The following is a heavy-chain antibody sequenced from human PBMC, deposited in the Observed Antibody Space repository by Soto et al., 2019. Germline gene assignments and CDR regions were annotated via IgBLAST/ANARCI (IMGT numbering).Heavy chain of an antibody. CDR3: ARADCSGGSCYPEYFPH. CDR1: GDSVSSDGYY. V-gene: IGHV4-31*02. J-gene: IGHJ1*01. D-gene: IGHD2-15*01. CDR2: IYYSGST. Sequence: SETLSLTCTVSGDSVSSDGYYWTWIRQRPGKGLEWIGDIYYSGSTSYNPSLKSRVTISVDTSENHLSLKLSSVTAADTAVYYCARADCSGGSCYPEYFPHWGQGTLVTVSS.